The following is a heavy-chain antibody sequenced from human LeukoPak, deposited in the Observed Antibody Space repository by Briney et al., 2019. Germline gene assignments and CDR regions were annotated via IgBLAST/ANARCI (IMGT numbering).Heavy chain of an antibody. D-gene: IGHD2-2*01. CDR1: GFTFSSYS. Sequence: GGSLRLSCAASGFTFSSYSMNWVRQAPGKGLEWVSSISSSSSYIYYADSVKGRFTISRDNAKNSLYLQMNGLKTEDTAVYYCTTKLPAPNWGQGTLVTVSS. CDR3: TTKLPAPN. V-gene: IGHV3-21*03. CDR2: ISSSSSYI. J-gene: IGHJ4*02.